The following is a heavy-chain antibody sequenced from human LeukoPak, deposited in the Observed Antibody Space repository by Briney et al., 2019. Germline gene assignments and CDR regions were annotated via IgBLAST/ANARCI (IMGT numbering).Heavy chain of an antibody. CDR1: GFTFSSYEM. V-gene: IGHV4-4*02. D-gene: IGHD3-10*01. CDR2: IYHSGST. Sequence: GSLRLSCAASGFTFSSYEMNWVRQAPGKGLEWIGEIYHSGSTNYNPSLKSRVTISVDKSKNQFSLKLSSVTAADTAVYYCASIYGSGSNRRPNWGQGTLVTVSS. J-gene: IGHJ4*02. CDR3: ASIYGSGSNRRPN.